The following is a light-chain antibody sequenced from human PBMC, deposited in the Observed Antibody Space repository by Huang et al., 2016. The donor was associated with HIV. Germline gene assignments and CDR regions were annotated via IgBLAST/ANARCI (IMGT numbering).Light chain of an antibody. Sequence: DIAMTQSPLSLPVTPGEPASLSCRSSQSLLHSNGYNYLDWYLQKPGQSPQLLIYLGSNRASGVPDRCSVSGSGTDFTLKISRVEAEDVGVYYCMQPLQTPITFGQGTRLEIK. CDR3: MQPLQTPIT. CDR1: QSLLHSNGYNY. CDR2: LGS. V-gene: IGKV2-28*01. J-gene: IGKJ5*01.